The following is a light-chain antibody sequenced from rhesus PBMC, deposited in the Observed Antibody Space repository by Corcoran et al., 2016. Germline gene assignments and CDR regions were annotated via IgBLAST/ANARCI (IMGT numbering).Light chain of an antibody. Sequence: DIQMTQSPSSLSASVGDKVTITCRASQGISRWLAWYQQKPGTAPDLLIYDASSLQSGVPSRFSGSGSGTDYTLPISSLQPEDFATYSCQQGYSPPYSFGQGTKVEIK. CDR2: DAS. J-gene: IGKJ2*01. V-gene: IGKV1-18*01. CDR3: QQGYSPPYS. CDR1: QGISRW.